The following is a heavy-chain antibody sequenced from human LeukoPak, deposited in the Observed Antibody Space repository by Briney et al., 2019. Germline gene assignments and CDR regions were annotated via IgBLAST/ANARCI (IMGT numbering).Heavy chain of an antibody. J-gene: IGHJ4*02. CDR3: ARQRCEILTGYYWVFDY. CDR2: IYYSGST. V-gene: IGHV4-39*01. CDR1: GGSISSSGYY. Sequence: SETLSLTCTVSGGSISSSGYYWGWIRQPPGKGLEWIGSIYYSGSTYYNPSLKSRVTISADTSKNQFSLKLRSVTAVDTAVYYCARQRCEILTGYYWVFDYWGQGTLVTVSS. D-gene: IGHD3-9*01.